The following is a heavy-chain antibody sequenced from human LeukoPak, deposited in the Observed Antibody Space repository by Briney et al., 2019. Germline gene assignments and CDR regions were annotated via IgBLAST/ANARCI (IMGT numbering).Heavy chain of an antibody. D-gene: IGHD1-1*01. CDR2: LRSNGDTA. Sequence: PGGSLRLSCAASGFTVSGNYMSWVRQAPGKGLEWVSTLRSNGDTAYNADSVKGRFTISRDNSKNTVYLQMNILRVEDTAIYYCARGQELDDGVFDSWGQGTLVTVSA. J-gene: IGHJ4*02. CDR1: GFTVSGNY. CDR3: ARGQELDDGVFDS. V-gene: IGHV3-53*01.